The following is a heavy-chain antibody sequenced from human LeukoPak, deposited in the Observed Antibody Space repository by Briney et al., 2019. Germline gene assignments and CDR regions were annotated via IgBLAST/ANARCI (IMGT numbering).Heavy chain of an antibody. CDR1: GASISSSSYY. Sequence: SETLSLTCTVSGASISSSSYYWGWIRQPPGKGLEWIGSIYYGGSTYYNPSLKSRVTISVDTSKNQFSLKVNSVTAADTAVYYCARVGRLHQGDYVAFDYWGQGALVTVSS. CDR3: ARVGRLHQGDYVAFDY. V-gene: IGHV4-39*07. D-gene: IGHD4-17*01. J-gene: IGHJ4*02. CDR2: IYYGGST.